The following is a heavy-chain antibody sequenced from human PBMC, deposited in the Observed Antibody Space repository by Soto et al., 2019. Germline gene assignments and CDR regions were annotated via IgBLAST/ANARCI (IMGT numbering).Heavy chain of an antibody. CDR2: ISYDRSNK. CDR3: AKDSQNSSGFYPVVS. D-gene: IGHD3-22*01. J-gene: IGHJ5*02. CDR1: GFTFSSYG. Sequence: GGSLRLSXADSGFTFSSYGMHRVRKAQGKGLEWVAVISYDRSNKYYADSEKGRFTISRDNSKNTLYLQMNSLRAEDTAVYYCAKDSQNSSGFYPVVSWGQGTLVTVS. V-gene: IGHV3-30*18.